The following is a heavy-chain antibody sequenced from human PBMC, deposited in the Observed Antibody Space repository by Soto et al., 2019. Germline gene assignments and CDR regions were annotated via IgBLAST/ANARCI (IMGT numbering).Heavy chain of an antibody. CDR1: GFTFSNAW. CDR2: IKSKTDGGTT. J-gene: IGHJ4*02. V-gene: IGHV3-15*01. Sequence: GGSVRLSCAASGFTFSNAWMSWVRQAPGKGLEWVGRIKSKTDGGTTDYAAPVKGRFTISRDDSKNTLYLQMNSLKTEDTAVYYCTVVTTMVRGVIIWNFDYWGQGTLVTVSS. CDR3: TVVTTMVRGVIIWNFDY. D-gene: IGHD3-10*01.